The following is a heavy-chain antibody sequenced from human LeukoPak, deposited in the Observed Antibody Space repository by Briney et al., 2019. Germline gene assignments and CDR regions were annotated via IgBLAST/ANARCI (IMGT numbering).Heavy chain of an antibody. CDR1: GYIFTSFY. Sequence: GASVKVSCKASGYIFTSFYMHWVRQAPGQGLEWMGIINPSGGNTGYAQKFQGRVTMTRDTSTSTVYMELSSLRSEDTAVYYCASLSSSGLIDAFDIWGQGTMVTVSS. V-gene: IGHV1-46*01. J-gene: IGHJ3*02. CDR3: ASLSSSGLIDAFDI. CDR2: INPSGGNT. D-gene: IGHD6-19*01.